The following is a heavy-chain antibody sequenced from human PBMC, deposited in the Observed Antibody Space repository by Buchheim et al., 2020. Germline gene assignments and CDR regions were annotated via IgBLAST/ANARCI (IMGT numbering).Heavy chain of an antibody. J-gene: IGHJ4*02. D-gene: IGHD1-26*01. Sequence: QVQLVESGGGVVQPGRSLRLSCAASGFTFSNFGMHWVRQAPGKGLEWLAVVSFNGVAKFYADSVKGRFTISRDNSKSTLYLQVDFLRAENTAVYYYAKELNSNRYNGYFDSWGQGTL. CDR2: VSFNGVAK. CDR3: AKELNSNRYNGYFDS. CDR1: GFTFSNFG. V-gene: IGHV3-30*18.